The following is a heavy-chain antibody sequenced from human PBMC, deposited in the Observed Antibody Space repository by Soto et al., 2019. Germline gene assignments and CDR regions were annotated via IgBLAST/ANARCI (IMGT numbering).Heavy chain of an antibody. Sequence: PGGSLRLSCAAYGFTFSSYSMNWVRQAPGKGLEWVSYISSSSSTIYYADSVKGRFTISRDNAKNSLYLQMNSLRDEDTAVYYCAREGRLRLGELSLYRYAFDIWGQGTMVTVSS. V-gene: IGHV3-48*02. CDR3: AREGRLRLGELSLYRYAFDI. D-gene: IGHD3-16*02. J-gene: IGHJ3*02. CDR1: GFTFSSYS. CDR2: ISSSSSTI.